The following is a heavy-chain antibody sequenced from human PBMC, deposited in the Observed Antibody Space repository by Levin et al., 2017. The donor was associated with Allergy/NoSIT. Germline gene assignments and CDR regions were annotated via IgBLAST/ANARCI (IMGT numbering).Heavy chain of an antibody. J-gene: IGHJ6*02. Sequence: GGSLRFSCAASGFTFSSYSMNWVRQAPGKGLEWVSYISSSSSSIYYADSVKGRFTISRDNAKNSLYLQMNSLRAEDTAVYYCALVATYYYYAMDVWGQGTTVTVSS. CDR3: ALVATYYYYAMDV. V-gene: IGHV3-48*01. D-gene: IGHD2-15*01. CDR1: GFTFSSYS. CDR2: ISSSSSSI.